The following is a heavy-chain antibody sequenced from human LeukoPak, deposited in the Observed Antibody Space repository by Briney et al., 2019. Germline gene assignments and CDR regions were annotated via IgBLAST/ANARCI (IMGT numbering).Heavy chain of an antibody. CDR3: AKDMGIYGSSDY. J-gene: IGHJ4*02. D-gene: IGHD6-6*01. Sequence: GGSLRLSCAASGFTFSSYWMSWVRQAPGKGLEWVSAISGSGGSTYYADSVKGRFTISRDNSKNTLYLQMNSLRAEDTAVYYCAKDMGIYGSSDYWGQGTLVTVSS. CDR1: GFTFSSYW. CDR2: ISGSGGST. V-gene: IGHV3-23*01.